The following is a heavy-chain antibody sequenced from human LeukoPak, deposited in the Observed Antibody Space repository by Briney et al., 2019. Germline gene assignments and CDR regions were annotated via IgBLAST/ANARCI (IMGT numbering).Heavy chain of an antibody. D-gene: IGHD5-18*01. CDR2: IIPIFGTA. Sequence: ASVKVSCKASGGTFISYAISWVRQAPGQGLEWMGGIIPIFGTANYAQKFQGRVTITADESTSTAYMELSSLRSEDTAVYYCARGPVDTAMGRGIQNWFDPWGQGTLVTVSS. CDR1: GGTFISYA. V-gene: IGHV1-69*13. J-gene: IGHJ5*02. CDR3: ARGPVDTAMGRGIQNWFDP.